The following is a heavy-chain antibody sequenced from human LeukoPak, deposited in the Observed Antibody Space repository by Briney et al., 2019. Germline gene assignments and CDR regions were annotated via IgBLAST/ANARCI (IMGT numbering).Heavy chain of an antibody. Sequence: PGGSLRLSCAASGFTFSSYAMTWVRQAPGKGLEWGSAISASGGSTYYADSVKGRFTISRDKSKNTLYLQMTSLRADDTAVYYCAKEGSSGWYSFFDYWGPGTLVTVSS. D-gene: IGHD6-19*01. CDR3: AKEGSSGWYSFFDY. CDR2: ISASGGST. J-gene: IGHJ4*02. CDR1: GFTFSSYA. V-gene: IGHV3-23*01.